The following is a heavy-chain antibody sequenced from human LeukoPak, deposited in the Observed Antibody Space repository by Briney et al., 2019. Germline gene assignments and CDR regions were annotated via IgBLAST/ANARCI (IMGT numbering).Heavy chain of an antibody. Sequence: SETLSLTCTVSGGSITSYYWSWIRQPPGKGLEWIGYIYYTGNTNYNPSLKSRVTISVDTSRNQFSLKLSSVTAADTAVYYCARGLLGTRAFGIWGQGTMVTVSS. V-gene: IGHV4-59*01. CDR3: ARGLLGTRAFGI. J-gene: IGHJ3*02. CDR2: IYYTGNT. CDR1: GGSITSYY. D-gene: IGHD1-1*01.